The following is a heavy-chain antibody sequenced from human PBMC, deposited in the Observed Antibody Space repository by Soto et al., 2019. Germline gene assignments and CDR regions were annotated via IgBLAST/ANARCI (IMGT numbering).Heavy chain of an antibody. D-gene: IGHD2-21*01. CDR3: ARQPTTGDTDLWFDP. CDR2: IFYSGST. Sequence: QLQLLESGPGLVKASETLSLTCNVSGGSISTSRSYWAWIRQPPGQGLEWLANIFYSGSTYYNPSLASRVTVSVDTSKTEFSLKLRSVTAADTAVYYCARQPTTGDTDLWFDPWGQGTLVTVSS. CDR1: GGSISTSRSY. V-gene: IGHV4-39*01. J-gene: IGHJ5*02.